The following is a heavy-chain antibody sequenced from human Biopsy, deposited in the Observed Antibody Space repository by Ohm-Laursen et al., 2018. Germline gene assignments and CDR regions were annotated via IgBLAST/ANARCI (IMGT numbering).Heavy chain of an antibody. CDR3: AADINVWNVNY. CDR2: SSGYNGKT. J-gene: IGHJ4*02. D-gene: IGHD1-1*01. CDR1: GYTFTSYA. V-gene: IGHV1-18*01. Sequence: SVKVSCKASGYTFTSYAISWARQAPGQGLEWMGWSSGYNGKTNYAQKFQGRLIMTTDTSTSTAYMDLRSLRSEDTAVYYCAADINVWNVNYWGQGTQVTVSS.